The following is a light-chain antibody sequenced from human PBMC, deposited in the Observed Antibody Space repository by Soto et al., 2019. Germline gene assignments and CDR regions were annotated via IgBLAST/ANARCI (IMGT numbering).Light chain of an antibody. CDR3: QQRS. J-gene: IGKJ5*01. CDR2: DAS. CDR1: QGVSSY. V-gene: IGKV3-11*01. Sequence: EIVLTQSPATLSLSPGERATLSCRASQGVSSYLAWYQQKPGQAPRLLIYDASNRATGIPARFSGSGSGTDFTLTISSLEPEDFAVYYCQQRSFGQGTRLEIK.